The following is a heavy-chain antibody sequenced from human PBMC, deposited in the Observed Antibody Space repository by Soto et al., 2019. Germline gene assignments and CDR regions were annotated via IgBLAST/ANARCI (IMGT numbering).Heavy chain of an antibody. CDR2: ISSSGSTI. J-gene: IGHJ4*02. CDR1: GFTFSDYY. D-gene: IGHD3-16*01. CDR3: ASPSRVGDPGPFDY. V-gene: IGHV3-11*01. Sequence: QVQLVESGGGLVKPGGSLRLSCAASGFTFSDYYMSWIRQALGKGLGWVSYISSSGSTIYYADSVKGRFTISRDNAXNSMYLQMNSLRAEDTAVYYCASPSRVGDPGPFDYWGQGTLVTVSS.